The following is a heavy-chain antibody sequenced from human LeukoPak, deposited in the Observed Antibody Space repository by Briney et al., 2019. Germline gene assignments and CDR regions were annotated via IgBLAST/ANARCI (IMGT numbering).Heavy chain of an antibody. CDR1: GFTFSSSA. CDR2: INHNGNVN. CDR3: ARGGGLDV. D-gene: IGHD3-16*01. V-gene: IGHV3-7*03. J-gene: IGHJ6*02. Sequence: GGSLRLSCVASGFTFSSSAMNWARQAPGKGLEWVASINHNGNVNYYVDSVKGRFTISRDNAKNSLYLQMSNLRAEDTAVYFCARGGGLDVWGQGATVTVSS.